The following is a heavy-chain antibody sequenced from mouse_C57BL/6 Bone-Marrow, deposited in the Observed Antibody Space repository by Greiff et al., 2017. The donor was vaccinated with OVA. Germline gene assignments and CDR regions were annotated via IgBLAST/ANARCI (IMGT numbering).Heavy chain of an antibody. D-gene: IGHD1-1*01. J-gene: IGHJ2*01. CDR1: GYTFTSYW. V-gene: IGHV1-55*01. Sequence: QVQLQQPGAELVKPGASVKMSCKASGYTFTSYWITWVKQRPGQGLEWIGDIYPGSGSTNHNEKFKSKATLTVDTSSSTAYMQLSSLTSEDSAVYYCARFPDYYGSSYVGYWGQGTTLTVSS. CDR2: IYPGSGST. CDR3: ARFPDYYGSSYVGY.